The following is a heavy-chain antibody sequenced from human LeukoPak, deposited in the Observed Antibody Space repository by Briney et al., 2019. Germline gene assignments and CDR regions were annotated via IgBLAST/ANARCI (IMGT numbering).Heavy chain of an antibody. V-gene: IGHV5-51*01. Sequence: GESLKISCKVSGYSLTNYWIAWVRQMPGKGLEWMGIVFPVDSDTRYSPSSQGQVTISADKSINTAYLQWSGLKASDTAIYYCARYDGGATADFWGQGALVTVSS. CDR3: ARYDGGATADF. J-gene: IGHJ4*02. CDR1: GYSLTNYW. CDR2: VFPVDSDT. D-gene: IGHD1-26*01.